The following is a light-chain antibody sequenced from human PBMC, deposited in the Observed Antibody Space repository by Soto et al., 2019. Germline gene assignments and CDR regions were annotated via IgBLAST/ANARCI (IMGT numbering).Light chain of an antibody. V-gene: IGKV3-15*01. CDR2: GAS. CDR1: QSISNS. CDR3: QQYNNWPPRT. Sequence: EIVMTQSPASLSVSPGETATLSCRASQSISNSLAWYQQKPGQAPSLLIYGASTRATGIPARFSGSGSGTEFTLTISSLQSEDSALYYCQQYNNWPPRTLGQATKLEIK. J-gene: IGKJ2*01.